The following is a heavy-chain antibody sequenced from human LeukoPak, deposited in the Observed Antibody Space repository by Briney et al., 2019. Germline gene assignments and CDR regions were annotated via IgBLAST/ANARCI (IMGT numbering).Heavy chain of an antibody. D-gene: IGHD3-22*01. J-gene: IGHJ4*02. CDR2: IWYDGSNK. V-gene: IGHV3-33*01. Sequence: PGGSLRFSWAAAGFTFSSYGMRWVRQAPGKGLEWVAVIWYDGSNKYYADSVKGRFTISRDNSKNTLYLQMNSLRAEDTAVYYCAREGVWSSGYYYVFDYWGQGTLVTVSS. CDR1: GFTFSSYG. CDR3: AREGVWSSGYYYVFDY.